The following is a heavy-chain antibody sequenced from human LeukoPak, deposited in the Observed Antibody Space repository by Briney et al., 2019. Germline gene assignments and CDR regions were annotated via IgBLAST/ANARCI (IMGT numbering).Heavy chain of an antibody. CDR1: GFSFSSYY. CDR3: AKASSQIAVAGTVDY. CDR2: INPDGSER. Sequence: GGSLRLSCAASGFSFSSYYMSWVRQAPGKGLEWVALINPDGSERYYVDSVKGRFTISRDNSKNTLYLQMNSLRAEDTAVYYCAKASSQIAVAGTVDYWGQGTLVTVSS. J-gene: IGHJ4*02. V-gene: IGHV3-7*03. D-gene: IGHD6-19*01.